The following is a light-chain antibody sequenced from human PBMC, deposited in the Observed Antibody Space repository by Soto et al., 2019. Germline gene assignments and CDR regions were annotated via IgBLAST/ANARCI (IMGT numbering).Light chain of an antibody. J-gene: IGLJ2*01. CDR1: SSDVGGYNY. CDR2: EVS. CDR3: SSYTSRSTFVV. Sequence: QSALTQPASVSGSPGQSITISCTGTSSDVGGYNYVSWYQHHPGKAPKLMIYEVSNRPSGVSDRFSGSKSDNTASLTISGLQAEDDADYYCSSYTSRSTFVVFGGGTKLTVL. V-gene: IGLV2-14*01.